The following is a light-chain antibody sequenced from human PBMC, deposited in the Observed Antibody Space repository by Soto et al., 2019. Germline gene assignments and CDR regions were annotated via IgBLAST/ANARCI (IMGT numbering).Light chain of an antibody. V-gene: IGLV3-21*04. CDR1: NIGSKS. J-gene: IGLJ7*01. Sequence: SYELTQPPSVSVAPGKTARITCGGKNIGSKSVHWYQQKPGQAPVLVIYYDSDRPSGIPERFSGSNSGNTATLTISRVEAGDEADYYCQVWDSSSDHPAVFGGGTQLTVL. CDR2: YDS. CDR3: QVWDSSSDHPAV.